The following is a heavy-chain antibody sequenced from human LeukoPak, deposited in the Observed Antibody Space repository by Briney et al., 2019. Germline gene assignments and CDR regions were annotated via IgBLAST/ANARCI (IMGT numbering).Heavy chain of an antibody. D-gene: IGHD2-2*01. V-gene: IGHV3-21*01. J-gene: IGHJ4*02. CDR3: ARDGTGWSRDY. CDR2: ISRDSAYI. Sequence: PGGSLRLSCAASGFTFSACSMNWVRQAPGKGLEWVSVISRDSAYIYYGDSVKGRFTVSRDNAKNSLSLHMSSLRAEDTGVYYCARDGTGWSRDYWGQGTLVTASS. CDR1: GFTFSACS.